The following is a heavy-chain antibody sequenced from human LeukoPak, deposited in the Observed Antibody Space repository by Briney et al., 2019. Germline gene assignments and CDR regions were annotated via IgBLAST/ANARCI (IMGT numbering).Heavy chain of an antibody. V-gene: IGHV3-74*01. CDR2: INSDGSSA. CDR1: GFTFSSYW. Sequence: GGSLRLSCEASGFTFSSYWMHWVRQAPGKGLVWVSRINSDGSSASYADSVKGRITISRDNAKNRLYLQMSSLRAEDTAVYYCATDLSGVGAFDIWGQGTMVTVSS. D-gene: IGHD3-3*01. CDR3: ATDLSGVGAFDI. J-gene: IGHJ3*02.